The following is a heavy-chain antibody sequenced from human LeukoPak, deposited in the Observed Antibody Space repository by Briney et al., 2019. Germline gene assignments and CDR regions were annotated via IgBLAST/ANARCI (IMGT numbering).Heavy chain of an antibody. D-gene: IGHD6-13*01. CDR3: AHRSSLWYSSSRASGTFDY. J-gene: IGHJ4*02. CDR1: GFSLSTSGVG. CDR2: IYWNDDK. V-gene: IGHV2-5*01. Sequence: SGPTLVKPTQTLTLTCTFSGFSLSTSGVGVGWIRQPPGKALEWLALIYWNDDKRYSPSLKSRLTITKDTSKNQEVLTMTNMDPVDTATYYCAHRSSLWYSSSRASGTFDYWGQGTLVTVSS.